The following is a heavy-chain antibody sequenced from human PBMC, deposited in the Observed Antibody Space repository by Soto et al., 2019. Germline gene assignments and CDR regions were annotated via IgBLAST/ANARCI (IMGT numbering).Heavy chain of an antibody. V-gene: IGHV4-31*03. CDR2: INYRGTT. Sequence: QVQLQESGPGLVKPSQTLSLTCTVSGGPIINGDTYLNWIRQHPEKGLEWMGYINYRGTTNNNPALKSRILISIDTSKNQFSLSLTSVTAAYTAVYYGARDAPEVATYWGQGTLVTVSS. D-gene: IGHD2-15*01. CDR3: ARDAPEVATY. J-gene: IGHJ4*02. CDR1: GGPIINGDTY.